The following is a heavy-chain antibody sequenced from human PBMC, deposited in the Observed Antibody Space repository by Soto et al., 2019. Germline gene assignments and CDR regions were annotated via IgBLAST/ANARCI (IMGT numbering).Heavy chain of an antibody. CDR3: ATSYGSRSEHFDY. CDR2: TIPMLGMA. CDR1: GDTFSRYT. J-gene: IGHJ4*02. D-gene: IGHD3-10*01. Sequence: QVQLVQSGAEVKKPGSSVKVSCTASGDTFSRYTISWVRQVPGQGPEWMGRTIPMLGMADYAQKFQGRVTMNADKSTSTAYMVLRSLRSEDTAIYYCATSYGSRSEHFDYWGQGTLVTVSS. V-gene: IGHV1-69*02.